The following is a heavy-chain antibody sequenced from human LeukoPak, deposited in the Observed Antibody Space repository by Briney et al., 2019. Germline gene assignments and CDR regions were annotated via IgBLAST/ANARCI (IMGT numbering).Heavy chain of an antibody. Sequence: SETLSLTCAVYGGSFSGYYWSWIRQPPGKGLEWIGEINHSGSTNYNPSLKSRVTISVDTSKNQFSLKLSSVTAADTAVYYCARCVDYYYYGMDVWGQGTTVPSP. CDR3: ARCVDYYYYGMDV. J-gene: IGHJ6*02. CDR2: INHSGST. CDR1: GGSFSGYY. V-gene: IGHV4-34*01.